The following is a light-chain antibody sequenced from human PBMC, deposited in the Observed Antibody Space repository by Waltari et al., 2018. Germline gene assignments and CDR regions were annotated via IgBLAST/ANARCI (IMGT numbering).Light chain of an antibody. CDR3: SSYSISSNYYV. V-gene: IGLV2-14*03. Sequence: QSALTHPASVSGSPGQSITLSCTGTTSDIGYYKYVSWYQQHPGKAPTLIIYDVSHRPSGVSDRFSGSKSGNTASLTISGLRAEDEAEYHCSSYSISSNYYVFGTGTTVTVL. CDR2: DVS. J-gene: IGLJ1*01. CDR1: TSDIGYYKY.